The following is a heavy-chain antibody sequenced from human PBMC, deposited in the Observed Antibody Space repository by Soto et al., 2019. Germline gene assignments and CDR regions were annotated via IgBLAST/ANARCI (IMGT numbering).Heavy chain of an antibody. CDR2: ISGSGGST. CDR1: GFTFSSYA. CDR3: AKDAPPSYCGGDCSNLFDY. D-gene: IGHD2-21*01. V-gene: IGHV3-23*01. Sequence: GGSLRLSCAASGFTFSSYAMSWVRQAPGKGLEWVSAISGSGGSTYYADSVKGRFTISRDNSKNTLYLQMNSLRAEDTAVYYCAKDAPPSYCGGDCSNLFDYWGQGTLVTVSS. J-gene: IGHJ4*02.